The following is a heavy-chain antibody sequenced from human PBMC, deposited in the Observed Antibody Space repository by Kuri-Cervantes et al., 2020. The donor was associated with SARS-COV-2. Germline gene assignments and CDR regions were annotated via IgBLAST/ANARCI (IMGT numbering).Heavy chain of an antibody. CDR2: ISGSGGST. CDR1: GFMFSRYG. CDR3: AKRRSYCSGGSCPFGAFDI. Sequence: GGSLRLSCAASGFMFSRYGMHWVRQAPGKGLEWVSAISGSGGSTYYADSVKGRFTISRDNSKNTLYLQMNSLRAEDTAVYYCAKRRSYCSGGSCPFGAFDIWGQGTMVTVSS. D-gene: IGHD2-15*01. J-gene: IGHJ3*02. V-gene: IGHV3-23*01.